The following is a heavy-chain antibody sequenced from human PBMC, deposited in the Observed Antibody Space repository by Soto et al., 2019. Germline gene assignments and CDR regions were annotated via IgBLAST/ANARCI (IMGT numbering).Heavy chain of an antibody. CDR2: ISGTRGRQRNT. V-gene: IGHV3-23*01. J-gene: IGHJ5*02. Sequence: PGGSLRLSCAASGFILSDYAMTWVRQAPGRGLEWVSTISGTRGRQRNTFYTASVKGRFTISRDNAKNSLYLQMNSLGVEDTAVYYCARDKLSGDSWFDPWGQETLVTVSS. CDR3: ARDKLSGDSWFDP. CDR1: GFILSDYA. D-gene: IGHD7-27*01.